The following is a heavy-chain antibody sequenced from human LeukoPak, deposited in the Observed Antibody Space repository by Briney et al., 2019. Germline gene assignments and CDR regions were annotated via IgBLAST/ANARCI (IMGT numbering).Heavy chain of an antibody. V-gene: IGHV3-48*01. CDR3: ARDPMVRGVFDY. CDR2: ISSSSSSI. Sequence: GGSLRLSCAASGFTFSSYSMNWVRQAPGKGLEWVSYISSSSSSIYYADSVKGRFTISRDDAKNSLYLQMNSLRAEDTAVYYCARDPMVRGVFDYWGQGTPVTVSS. J-gene: IGHJ4*02. D-gene: IGHD3-10*01. CDR1: GFTFSSYS.